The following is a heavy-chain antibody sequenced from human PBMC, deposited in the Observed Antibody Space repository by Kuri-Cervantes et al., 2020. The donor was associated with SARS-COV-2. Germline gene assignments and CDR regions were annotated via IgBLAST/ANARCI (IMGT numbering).Heavy chain of an antibody. Sequence: SGPTLVKPTQTLTLTCTFSGFSLSTSGVAVGWIRQPPGKALEWLAHIFSNDEKSYSTSLKSRLTISKDTSKSQVVLTMTNMDPADTATYYCARILGGYCSSTSCYASIRYFDYWGQGTLVTVSS. D-gene: IGHD2-2*01. V-gene: IGHV2-26*01. CDR3: ARILGGYCSSTSCYASIRYFDY. CDR2: IFSNDEK. J-gene: IGHJ4*02. CDR1: GFSLSTSGVA.